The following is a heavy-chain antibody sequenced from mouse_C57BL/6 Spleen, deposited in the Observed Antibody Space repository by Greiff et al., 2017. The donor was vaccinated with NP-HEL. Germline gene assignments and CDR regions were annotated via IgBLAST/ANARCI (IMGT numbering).Heavy chain of an antibody. Sequence: VQLQQSGPELVKPGASVKISCKASGYSFTGYYMNWVKQSPEKSLEWIGEINPSTGGTTYNQKFKAKATLTVDKSSSTAYMQLKSLTSEDSAVYYCARKYYGSRDYAMDYWGQGTSVTVSS. V-gene: IGHV1-42*01. J-gene: IGHJ4*01. CDR1: GYSFTGYY. CDR3: ARKYYGSRDYAMDY. CDR2: INPSTGGT. D-gene: IGHD1-1*01.